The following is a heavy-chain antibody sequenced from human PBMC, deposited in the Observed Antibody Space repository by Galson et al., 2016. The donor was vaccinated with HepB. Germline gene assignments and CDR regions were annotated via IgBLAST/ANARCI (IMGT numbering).Heavy chain of an antibody. CDR1: GFPFSRYV. Sequence: SLRLSCAASGFPFSRYVMHWVRQAPGKGLEWVAIISYDGRKKYYADGRFTISRDNSQNTLYLEMNSLRPEDTAVYYCAKDLLRYLEWLRLPLEGFPPYGMDVWGRGTTVTVSS. J-gene: IGHJ6*02. D-gene: IGHD3-3*01. CDR2: ISYDGRKK. CDR3: AKDLLRYLEWLRLPLEGFPPYGMDV. V-gene: IGHV3-30*04.